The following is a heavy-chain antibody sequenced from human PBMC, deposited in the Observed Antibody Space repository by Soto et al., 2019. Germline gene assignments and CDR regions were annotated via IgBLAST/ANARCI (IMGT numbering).Heavy chain of an antibody. J-gene: IGHJ6*02. Sequence: PGGSLRLSCAASGFTFSTYALSWVRQAPGKGLGWVSTISVSGSDTYYADSVKGRFTISRDNSRDTVHLEMNSLRAEDTAIYYCAKFQVEGYHNYYGMDVWGQGTTVTVSS. V-gene: IGHV3-23*01. CDR3: AKFQVEGYHNYYGMDV. CDR1: GFTFSTYA. CDR2: ISVSGSDT.